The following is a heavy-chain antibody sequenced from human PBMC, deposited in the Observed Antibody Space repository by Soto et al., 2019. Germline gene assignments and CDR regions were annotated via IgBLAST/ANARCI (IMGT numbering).Heavy chain of an antibody. CDR1: GGSISSYY. D-gene: IGHD5-12*01. Sequence: PSETLSLTCTVSGGSISSYYWSWIRQAPGKGLEWVGSVFYTGRPHYNPSLQSRLTISADMSKNQLSLEVTSVTAADTAVYFCVRGRGYSYAFEPWGLGTLVTVSS. CDR2: VFYTGRP. V-gene: IGHV4-59*08. J-gene: IGHJ5*02. CDR3: VRGRGYSYAFEP.